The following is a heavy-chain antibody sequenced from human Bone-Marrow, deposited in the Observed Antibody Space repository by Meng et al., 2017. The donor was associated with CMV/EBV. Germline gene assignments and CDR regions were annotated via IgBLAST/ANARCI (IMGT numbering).Heavy chain of an antibody. CDR3: ARVGYSGSDHDAFDI. V-gene: IGHV4-31*03. J-gene: IGHJ3*02. CDR1: GGSISSGGYY. D-gene: IGHD1-26*01. CDR2: IYYSGST. Sequence: LRLSCTVPGGSISSGGYYWSWSRQHPGKGLEWIGYIYYSGSTYYNPSLKSRVTISVDTSKNQFFLKLSSVTAADTAVYYCARVGYSGSDHDAFDIWGQGTMVTV.